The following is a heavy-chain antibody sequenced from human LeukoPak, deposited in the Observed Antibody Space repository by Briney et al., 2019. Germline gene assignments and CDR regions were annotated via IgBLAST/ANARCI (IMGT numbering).Heavy chain of an antibody. CDR2: ISSSSSYI. J-gene: IGHJ4*02. Sequence: RAGGSLRLSCAASGFTFSSYNMNWVRQAPGKGLEWVSSISSSSSYIYYADSVKGRFTISRDNAKNSLYLQMNSLRAEDTAVYYCARVEGYLTGYYYFDYWGQGTLVAVSS. CDR1: GFTFSSYN. V-gene: IGHV3-21*01. D-gene: IGHD3-9*01. CDR3: ARVEGYLTGYYYFDY.